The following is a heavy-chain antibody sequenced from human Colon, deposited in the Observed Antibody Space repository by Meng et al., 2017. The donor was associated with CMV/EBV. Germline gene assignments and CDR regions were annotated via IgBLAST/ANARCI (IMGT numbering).Heavy chain of an antibody. V-gene: IGHV3-11*01. J-gene: IGHJ4*02. D-gene: IGHD5-24*01. Sequence: GGSLSLSCAASGFIFSDHYMSWIRQAPGKGLEWVAYISNSGNSVYYADSVRGRFTISRDNAKNSVYLQMNSLTAEDTAIYYCARDRAVHQFWGQGTLVTVSS. CDR2: ISNSGNSV. CDR3: ARDRAVHQF. CDR1: GFIFSDHY.